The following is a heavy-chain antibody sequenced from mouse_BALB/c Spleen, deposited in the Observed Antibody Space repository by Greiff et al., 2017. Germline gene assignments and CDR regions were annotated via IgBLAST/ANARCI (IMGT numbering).Heavy chain of an antibody. CDR1: GYSITSGYY. V-gene: IGHV3-6*02. CDR2: ISYDGSN. Sequence: ESGPGLVKPSQSLSLTCSVTGYSITSGYYWNWIRQFPGNKLEWMGYISYDGSNNYNPSLKNRISITRDTSKNQFFLKLNSVTTEDTATCYCARDHYYGSLYWGQGTLVTVSA. J-gene: IGHJ3*01. D-gene: IGHD1-1*01. CDR3: ARDHYYGSLY.